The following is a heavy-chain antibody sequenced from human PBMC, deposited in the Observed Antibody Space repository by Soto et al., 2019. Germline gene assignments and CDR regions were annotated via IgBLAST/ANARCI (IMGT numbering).Heavy chain of an antibody. D-gene: IGHD6-19*01. CDR2: ISYDGSNK. J-gene: IGHJ4*02. V-gene: IGHV3-30*18. Sequence: QVQLVESGGGVVQPGRSLRLSCVASGFTFSSYGMHWVRQAPGKGLEWVSVISYDGSNKYYADSVKGRFTISRDNSKNTMYLQLNSVGVEDTAMYYCAKDADGQWLLFWGQGTLVTVSS. CDR1: GFTFSSYG. CDR3: AKDADGQWLLF.